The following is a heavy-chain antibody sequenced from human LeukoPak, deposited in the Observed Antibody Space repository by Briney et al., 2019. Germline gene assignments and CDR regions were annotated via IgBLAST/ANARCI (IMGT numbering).Heavy chain of an antibody. Sequence: GGSLRLSCAASGFTFSSYAMSWVRQAPGKGLEWVSAISGSGGSTYYADSVKGRFTISRDNSKNTLYLQMNSLRAEDTAVYYCARSSAGSWYVWFDYWGQGTLVTVSS. V-gene: IGHV3-23*01. CDR1: GFTFSSYA. CDR2: ISGSGGST. J-gene: IGHJ4*02. D-gene: IGHD6-13*01. CDR3: ARSSAGSWYVWFDY.